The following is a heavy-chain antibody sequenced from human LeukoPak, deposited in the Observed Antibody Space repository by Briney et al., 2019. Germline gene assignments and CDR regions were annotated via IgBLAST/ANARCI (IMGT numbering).Heavy chain of an antibody. CDR3: ARDTYDYVWGSYRYFPGDFDY. CDR1: GYTFTSST. V-gene: IGHV1-3*01. CDR2: INAGNGNT. D-gene: IGHD3-16*02. Sequence: GASLKVSCKASGYTFTSSTMHSVRQTPGQRLEWMGWINAGNGNTKYSQKFQGRVTITRDTSASTAYMELSSLRSEDTAVYYCARDTYDYVWGSYRYFPGDFDYWGQGTLVTVSS. J-gene: IGHJ4*02.